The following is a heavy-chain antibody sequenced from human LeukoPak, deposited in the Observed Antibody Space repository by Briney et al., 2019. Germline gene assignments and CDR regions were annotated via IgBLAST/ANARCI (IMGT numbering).Heavy chain of an antibody. D-gene: IGHD5-12*01. CDR2: ISAYNGNT. CDR1: GYTFTSYG. CDR3: ARDAGYSGYDEGYFDY. V-gene: IGHV1-18*04. Sequence: ASAKVSCKASGYTFTSYGISWVRQAPGQGLEWMGWISAYNGNTNYAQKLQGRVTMTTDTSTSTAYMELRSLRSDDTAVYYCARDAGYSGYDEGYFDYWGQGTLVTVSS. J-gene: IGHJ4*02.